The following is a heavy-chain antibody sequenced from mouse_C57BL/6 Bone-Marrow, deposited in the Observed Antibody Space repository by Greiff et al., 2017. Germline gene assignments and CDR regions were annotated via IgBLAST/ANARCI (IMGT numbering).Heavy chain of an antibody. CDR3: AQPGDSWFAY. CDR1: GYTFTSYW. V-gene: IGHV1-64*01. J-gene: IGHJ3*01. Sequence: QVQLQQPGAELVKPGASVKLSCKASGYTFTSYWMHWVKQRPGQGLEWIGMIPPNSGSTNYNEKFKSKATLTVAKSSSTAYMQLSSLPSEDSAVYYCAQPGDSWFAYWGQGTLVTVSA. CDR2: IPPNSGST. D-gene: IGHD6-1*01.